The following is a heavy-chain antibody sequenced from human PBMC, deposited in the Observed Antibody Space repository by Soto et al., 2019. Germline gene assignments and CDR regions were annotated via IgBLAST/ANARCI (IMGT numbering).Heavy chain of an antibody. CDR1: GYTFTSYG. CDR3: AREFYTTKYYYYGMDV. Sequence: ASVKVSCKASGYTFTSYGISWVRQAPGQGLEWMGRISAYNGNTNYAQKLQGRVTMTTDTSTSTAYMELRSLRSDDTAVYYCAREFYTTKYYYYGMDVWGQGTTVTVSS. D-gene: IGHD3-16*01. J-gene: IGHJ6*02. CDR2: ISAYNGNT. V-gene: IGHV1-18*04.